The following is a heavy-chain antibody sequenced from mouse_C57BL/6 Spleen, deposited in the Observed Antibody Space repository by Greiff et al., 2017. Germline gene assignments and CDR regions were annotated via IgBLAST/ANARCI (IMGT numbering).Heavy chain of an antibody. CDR1: GYTFTSSL. V-gene: IGHV1-62-3*01. CDR3: ARTGSRDWYFDV. CDR2: INPNSGGT. Sequence: VQLLQPGAELVTPGASVQLSCKASGYTFTSSLMHWVKPRPGRGLAWIGMINPNSGGTKYNEKFKSKATLTVDKPSSTAYMQLSSLTSEDSAVYFCARTGSRDWYFDVWGTGTTVTVSS. J-gene: IGHJ1*03. D-gene: IGHD1-1*01.